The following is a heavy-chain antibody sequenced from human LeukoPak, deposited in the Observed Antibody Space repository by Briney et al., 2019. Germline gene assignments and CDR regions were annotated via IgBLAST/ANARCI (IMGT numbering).Heavy chain of an antibody. CDR1: GFTFSSSG. V-gene: IGHV3-30*02. J-gene: IGHJ6*03. CDR2: IRDDGSKK. CDR3: AKTQTIFGVVTLYYMDV. D-gene: IGHD3-3*01. Sequence: LTGGSLRLSCAASGFTFSSSGMHWVRQAPGKGLEWVAFIRDDGSKKYYADSVKGRFTISRDNSKNTLYLQINSLRAEDTAVYYCAKTQTIFGVVTLYYMDVWGKGTTVTVSS.